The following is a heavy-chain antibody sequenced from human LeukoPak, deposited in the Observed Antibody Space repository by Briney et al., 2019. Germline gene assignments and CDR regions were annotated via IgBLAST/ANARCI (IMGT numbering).Heavy chain of an antibody. CDR2: ISSSSSTI. CDR3: TRDTGGSYLFDY. Sequence: GGSLRLSCAASGFTFDDYAMNWVRQAPGKGLEWVSYISSSSSTIYYADSVKGRFTISRDNAKNSLYLQMNGLRAEDTAIYYCTRDTGGSYLFDYWGQGTLVTVSS. CDR1: GFTFDDYA. J-gene: IGHJ4*02. D-gene: IGHD1-26*01. V-gene: IGHV3-48*01.